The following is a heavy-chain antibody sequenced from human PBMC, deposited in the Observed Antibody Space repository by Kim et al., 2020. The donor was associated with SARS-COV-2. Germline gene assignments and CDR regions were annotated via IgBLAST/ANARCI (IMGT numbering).Heavy chain of an antibody. CDR3: ARGGGGDFWSGYRRSTMDV. Sequence: SETLSLTCAVYGGSFSGYYWSWIRQPPGKGLEWIGEINHSGSTNYNPSLKSRVTISVDTSKNQFSLKLSSVTAADTAVYYCARGGGGDFWSGYRRSTMDVWGQGTTVTVSS. CDR1: GGSFSGYY. J-gene: IGHJ6*02. D-gene: IGHD3-3*01. CDR2: INHSGST. V-gene: IGHV4-34*01.